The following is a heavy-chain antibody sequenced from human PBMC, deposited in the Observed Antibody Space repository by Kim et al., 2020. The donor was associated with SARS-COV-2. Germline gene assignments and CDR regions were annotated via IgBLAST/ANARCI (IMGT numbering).Heavy chain of an antibody. CDR2: IFSGGST. J-gene: IGHJ4*02. CDR1: GFTVNTNF. Sequence: GGSLRLSCAASGFTVNTNFMTWVRQAPGKGLEWVSVIFSGGSTYYADSVKGRFTISRDNSKNTLYLQMNSLRAEDTALYYCARGGEPPTNYYFDYWGRGT. V-gene: IGHV3-66*01. D-gene: IGHD3-16*01. CDR3: ARGGEPPTNYYFDY.